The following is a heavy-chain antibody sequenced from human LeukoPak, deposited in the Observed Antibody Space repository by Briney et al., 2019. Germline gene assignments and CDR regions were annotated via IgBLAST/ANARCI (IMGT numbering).Heavy chain of an antibody. CDR3: AKESERWLQYYFDY. Sequence: GGSLRLSCAASGFTFDDYAMHWVRQAPGKGLEWVSLISGDGGSTYYADSVKGRFTTSRDNSKNSLYLQMNSLRTEDTALYYCAKESERWLQYYFDYWGQGTLVTVSS. D-gene: IGHD5-24*01. CDR1: GFTFDDYA. J-gene: IGHJ4*02. CDR2: ISGDGGST. V-gene: IGHV3-43*02.